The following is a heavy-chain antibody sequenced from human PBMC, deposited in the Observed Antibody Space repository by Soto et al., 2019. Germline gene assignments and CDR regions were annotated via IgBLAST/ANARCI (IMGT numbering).Heavy chain of an antibody. J-gene: IGHJ2*01. V-gene: IGHV1-18*01. CDR1: GYTFTSYG. Sequence: QVQLVQSGAEVKKPGASVKVSCKASGYTFTSYGISWVRQAPGQGLEWMGWISAYNGNTNYAQKLQGRVTMTTDTSTSTDYMELRRLRSDDTAVYYCARVPLSAVACPRNYWSFDLLGRGNLVTVSS. CDR3: ARVPLSAVACPRNYWSFDL. CDR2: ISAYNGNT. D-gene: IGHD6-19*01.